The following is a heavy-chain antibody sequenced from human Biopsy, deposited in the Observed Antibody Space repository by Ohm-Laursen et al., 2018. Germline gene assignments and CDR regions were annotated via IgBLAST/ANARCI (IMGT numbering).Heavy chain of an antibody. V-gene: IGHV3-21*05. D-gene: IGHD2-15*01. CDR3: ARAYPPPGRRLVVVAGDFDC. CDR2: ITSSSTYI. Sequence: SLRLSCTASGFTFSSHAMTWVRQAPGKGLEWVSYITSSSTYINYVDSVKGRFTISRDNAENSLYLQMNSLRAEDTAVYYCARAYPPPGRRLVVVAGDFDCWGQGTLVTVSS. J-gene: IGHJ4*02. CDR1: GFTFSSHA.